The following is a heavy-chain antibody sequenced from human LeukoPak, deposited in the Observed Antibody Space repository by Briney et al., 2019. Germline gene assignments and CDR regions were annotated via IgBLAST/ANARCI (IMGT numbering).Heavy chain of an antibody. Sequence: ASVKVSCKASGYTFTSYAMHWVRQAPGQRLEWMGWINAGNGNTKYSQKFQGRVTITRDTSASTAYMELSSLRSEDTAVYYCARDRRVVVVTAMVGWFDPWGLGTLVTVSS. CDR2: INAGNGNT. CDR1: GYTFTSYA. D-gene: IGHD2-21*02. CDR3: ARDRRVVVVTAMVGWFDP. V-gene: IGHV1-3*01. J-gene: IGHJ5*02.